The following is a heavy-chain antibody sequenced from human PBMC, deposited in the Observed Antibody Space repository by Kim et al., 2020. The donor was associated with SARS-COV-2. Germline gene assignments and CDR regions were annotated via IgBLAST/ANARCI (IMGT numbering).Heavy chain of an antibody. J-gene: IGHJ2*01. CDR2: INHSGRT. D-gene: IGHD3-10*01. CDR1: GGSFSGFY. CDR3: ARRLSNTSGSGCHYCDL. V-gene: IGHV4-34*01. Sequence: SETLSLTCAVYGGSFSGFYWSWIRQPPGRGLEWIGEINHSGRTNYNPSLKSRVTISVDTSKNQFSLKLTSVTAADTALYHCARRLSNTSGSGCHYCDLWG.